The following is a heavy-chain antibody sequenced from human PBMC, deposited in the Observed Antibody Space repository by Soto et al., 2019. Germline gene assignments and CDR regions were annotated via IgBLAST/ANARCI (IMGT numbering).Heavy chain of an antibody. V-gene: IGHV3-30*04. CDR1: GFTFRSYA. CDR2: ITHDGSNK. J-gene: IGHJ5*02. D-gene: IGHD2-15*01. Sequence: PGGSLRLSCGVFGFTFRSYAMYWVRQAPGKGLEWVAVITHDGSNKYYADSVKGRFTISRDNSKNTLYLQMNSLRAEDTAVYYCAKNSGEEDWFDPWGQGTLVTVSS. CDR3: AKNSGEEDWFDP.